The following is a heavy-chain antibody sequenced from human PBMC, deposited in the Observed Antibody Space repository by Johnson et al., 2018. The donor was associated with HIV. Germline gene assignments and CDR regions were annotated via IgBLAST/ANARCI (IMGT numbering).Heavy chain of an antibody. D-gene: IGHD5-24*01. Sequence: VQLVESGGAVVQPGTSLRLSCAASGFTFTRFAMHWVRQAPGKGLVYVSAISSNVCSPYYANSVKGRFPTSRDNSKNTRYLQMGSLSAEDMAVYYCARGTRGDNLAPDAFEIWGQGTMVTVSS. J-gene: IGHJ3*02. CDR3: ARGTRGDNLAPDAFEI. V-gene: IGHV3-64*01. CDR1: GFTFTRFA. CDR2: ISSNVCSP.